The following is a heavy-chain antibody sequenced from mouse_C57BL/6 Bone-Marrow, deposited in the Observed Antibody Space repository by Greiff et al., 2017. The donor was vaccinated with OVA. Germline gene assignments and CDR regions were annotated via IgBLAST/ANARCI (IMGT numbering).Heavy chain of an antibody. CDR3: AIPYYYGSSYRGFYAMDY. Sequence: QVQLQQSGAELVRPGASVKLSCKASGYTFTDYYINWVKQRPGQGLEWIARIYPGSGNTYYNAKFKGKATLTAEKSSSTAYMQLSSLTSEDSAVYFCAIPYYYGSSYRGFYAMDYWGQGTSVTVSS. V-gene: IGHV1-76*01. D-gene: IGHD1-1*01. CDR2: IYPGSGNT. CDR1: GYTFTDYY. J-gene: IGHJ4*01.